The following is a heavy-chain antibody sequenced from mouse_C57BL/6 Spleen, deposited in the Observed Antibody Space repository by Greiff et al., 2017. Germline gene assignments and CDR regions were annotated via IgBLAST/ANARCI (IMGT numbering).Heavy chain of an antibody. J-gene: IGHJ2*01. D-gene: IGHD2-3*01. CDR1: GFTFTDYY. CDR3: ARSSYDGYSYFDY. Sequence: EVQGVESGGGLVQPGGSLILSCAASGFTFTDYYMSWVRQPPGKALEWLGFIRNKANGYTTEYSASVKGRFTISRDNSQSILYLQMNALRAEDSATYYCARSSYDGYSYFDYWGQGTTLTVSS. V-gene: IGHV7-3*01. CDR2: IRNKANGYTT.